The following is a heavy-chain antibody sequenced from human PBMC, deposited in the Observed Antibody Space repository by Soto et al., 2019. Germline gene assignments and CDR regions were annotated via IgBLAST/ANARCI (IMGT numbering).Heavy chain of an antibody. CDR3: ARDGGVGATSYYGMDV. CDR1: DGSTSSHY. Sequence: PAETLCLTCTVYDGSTSSHYWGWIRQPDGKGLEWIGRIYTSGSTNYNPSLKSRVTMSVDASKNQFSLKLSSVTAADTAVYYCARDGGVGATSYYGMDVWGQGTTVTGSS. V-gene: IGHV4-4*07. J-gene: IGHJ6*01. D-gene: IGHD1-26*01. CDR2: IYTSGST.